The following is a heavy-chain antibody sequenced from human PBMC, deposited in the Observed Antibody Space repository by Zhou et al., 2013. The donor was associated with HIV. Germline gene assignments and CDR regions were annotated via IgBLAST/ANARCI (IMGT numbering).Heavy chain of an antibody. CDR1: RGTFNNFA. Sequence: QVRLVQSGAEVKKPGSSVKVSCKASRGTFNNFAYSWVRQAPGQGLEWMGGIIPIFRTPNYAQRFQGRVIITADESTRTVYMELISLRFDDTAIYYCARDFYASASHTFDPWGQGTLVTVSS. V-gene: IGHV1-69*12. CDR2: IIPIFRTP. J-gene: IGHJ5*02. CDR3: ARDFYASASHTFDP. D-gene: IGHD2-8*01.